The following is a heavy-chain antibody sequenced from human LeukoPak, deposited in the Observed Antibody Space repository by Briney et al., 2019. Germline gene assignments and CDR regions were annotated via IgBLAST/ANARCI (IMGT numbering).Heavy chain of an antibody. V-gene: IGHV3-30*04. CDR1: GFTFSNYA. D-gene: IGHD2-15*01. Sequence: PGGSLRLSCAASGFTFSNYAMHWVRQAPGKGLEWVASISYDGSNNYYADSVKGRFTISRDNSKNTLYLQMNSLRGEDTAVYYCARAGLFCSGGSCYSFDYWGQGTLVTVSS. CDR3: ARAGLFCSGGSCYSFDY. CDR2: ISYDGSNN. J-gene: IGHJ4*02.